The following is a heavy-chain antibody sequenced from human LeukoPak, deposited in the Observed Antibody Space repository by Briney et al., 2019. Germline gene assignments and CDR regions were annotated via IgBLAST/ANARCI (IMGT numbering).Heavy chain of an antibody. CDR3: ARDQEGFDY. V-gene: IGHV1-46*01. CDR1: GGTFSRFT. Sequence: ASVKVSCKASGGTFSRFTISWVRQAPGQGFEWMGMIYPRDGSTSYAQKFQGRVTVTRDTSTSTVHMELSGLRSEDTAVYYCARDQEGFDYWGQGTLVTVSS. J-gene: IGHJ4*02. CDR2: IYPRDGST.